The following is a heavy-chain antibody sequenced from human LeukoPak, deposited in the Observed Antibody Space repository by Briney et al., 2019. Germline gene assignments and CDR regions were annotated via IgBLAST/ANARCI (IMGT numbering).Heavy chain of an antibody. V-gene: IGHV3-33*06. Sequence: QPGRSLRLSCAASGFTFSGYGMHWVRQAPGKGLGWLAIIWNDGSKEYYADSVKGRLTISRDNSNNTLYLHMNSLRAEDTAVYYCAKSSAYYYMDAWGQGTTVTVSS. J-gene: IGHJ6*03. CDR2: IWNDGSKE. CDR1: GFTFSGYG. D-gene: IGHD3-10*01. CDR3: AKSSAYYYMDA.